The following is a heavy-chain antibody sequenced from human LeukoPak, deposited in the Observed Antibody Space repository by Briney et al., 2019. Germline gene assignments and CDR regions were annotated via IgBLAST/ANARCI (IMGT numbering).Heavy chain of an antibody. CDR3: ARAHQVLMIASAFDV. CDR1: GFTFSSYW. V-gene: IGHV3-74*01. J-gene: IGHJ3*01. Sequence: GGSLRLSCAASGFTFSSYWMHWVRQAPGKGLVWVSRINSDGSSTSYADSVKGRFTISRDNAKNFLYLQMNTLRPEDTALYYCARAHQVLMIASAFDVWGQGTMVTVSS. CDR2: INSDGSST. D-gene: IGHD3-22*01.